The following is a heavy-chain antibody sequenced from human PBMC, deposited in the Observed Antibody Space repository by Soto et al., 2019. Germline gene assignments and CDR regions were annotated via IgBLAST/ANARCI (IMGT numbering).Heavy chain of an antibody. CDR3: ARDAAVPGESDRFDY. D-gene: IGHD6-19*01. CDR2: AYHNGLT. J-gene: IGHJ4*02. CDR1: GDSVTSNVW. V-gene: IGHV4-4*02. Sequence: SETLSLTCAVSGDSVTSNVWWSWVRQPPGKGLEWIGEAYHNGLTDYNPSLRSRVSMSVDTSKNEFSLKLTSLTAADTAIYYCARDAAVPGESDRFDYWGQGTLVTVSS.